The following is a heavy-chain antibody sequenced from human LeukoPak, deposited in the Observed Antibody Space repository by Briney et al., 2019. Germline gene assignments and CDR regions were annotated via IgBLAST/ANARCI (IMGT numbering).Heavy chain of an antibody. CDR1: GFTFRGSG. D-gene: IGHD3-10*01. J-gene: IGHJ5*02. CDR3: AKDRKLLWFGESYP. Sequence: GGSLRLSCAASGFTFRGSGMQWVRQAPGKGLEWVSFIRYDGTNQYYADSVKGRFTISRDNSKNTLYLQMNSLRAEDTAVYYCAKDRKLLWFGESYPWGQGTLVTVSS. V-gene: IGHV3-30*02. CDR2: IRYDGTNQ.